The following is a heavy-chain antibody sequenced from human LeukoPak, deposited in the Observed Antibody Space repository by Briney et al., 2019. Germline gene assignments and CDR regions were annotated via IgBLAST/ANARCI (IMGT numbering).Heavy chain of an antibody. D-gene: IGHD3-22*01. J-gene: IGHJ4*01. CDR3: AKADSSVARSPQGY. V-gene: IGHV3-23*01. CDR1: GFTFSSYA. CDR2: ISGSGGGT. Sequence: GGSLRLFCAASGFTFSSYAMSWVRQSRGEGLEWVSAISGSGGGTYYADSVKGRFTISRDNSKNTLYVKMNSLRAEDTAVYLFAKADSSVARSPQGYWGHLILVTGSS.